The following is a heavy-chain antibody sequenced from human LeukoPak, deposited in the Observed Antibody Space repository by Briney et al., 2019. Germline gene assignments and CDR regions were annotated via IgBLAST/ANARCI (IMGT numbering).Heavy chain of an antibody. J-gene: IGHJ4*02. CDR2: IYYNRSI. D-gene: IGHD4-23*01. CDR1: GASISSGTYY. Sequence: SETLSLTCTVSGASISSGTYYWSWIRQHPGKGLEWIGYIYYNRSIYYNPSLKSRVTISVDVSSNQFSLKVTSVTAADTAVYYCARLVRKTTVVPPDFDSWGQGTLVTVSS. CDR3: ARLVRKTTVVPPDFDS. V-gene: IGHV4-31*03.